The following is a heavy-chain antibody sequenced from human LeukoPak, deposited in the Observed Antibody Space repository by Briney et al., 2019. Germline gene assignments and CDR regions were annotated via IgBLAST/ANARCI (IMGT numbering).Heavy chain of an antibody. J-gene: IGHJ4*02. CDR2: FDPEDGET. Sequence: ASVKVSFKVSGYPLPELSMHWVRPAPGTGPELEGSFDPEDGETIYSQKFPGRVTMTEDTSTDTAYMELSSLRSEDTAVYFCATDRGTTGTTTWFDYWGQGTLVTVSS. CDR3: ATDRGTTGTTTWFDY. D-gene: IGHD1-1*01. V-gene: IGHV1-24*01. CDR1: GYPLPELS.